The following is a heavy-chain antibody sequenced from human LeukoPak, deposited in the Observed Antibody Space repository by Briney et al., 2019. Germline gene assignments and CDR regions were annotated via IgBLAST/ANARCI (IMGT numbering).Heavy chain of an antibody. CDR1: GFTFSIYA. CDR3: AKWGDYDVLTGYYVSDY. CDR2: ITGGGSGI. V-gene: IGHV3-23*01. Sequence: GGSLRLSCAASGFTFSIYAMGWVRQAPGKGREWVSAITGGGSGIYYADSMKSRFTISRDNYKNTLYLQINSLRAEDTAVYYCAKWGDYDVLTGYYVSDYWGQGTLVTVSS. J-gene: IGHJ4*02. D-gene: IGHD3-9*01.